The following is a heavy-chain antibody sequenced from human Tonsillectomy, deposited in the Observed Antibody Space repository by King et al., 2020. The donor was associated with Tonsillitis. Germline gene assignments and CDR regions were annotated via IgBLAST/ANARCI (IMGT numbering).Heavy chain of an antibody. CDR3: ARPTGGSSGYLYYFDY. D-gene: IGHD3-22*01. J-gene: IGHJ4*02. CDR2: INPNSGGT. V-gene: IGHV1-2*02. CDR1: GYTFTGYY. Sequence: QLVQSGAEVKKPGASVKVSCKASGYTFTGYYMHWVRQAPGQGLEWMGWINPNSGGTNYAQKFQGRVTMTRDTSISTAYMELSRLRSDDTAVYYCARPTGGSSGYLYYFDYWGQGTLVTVSS.